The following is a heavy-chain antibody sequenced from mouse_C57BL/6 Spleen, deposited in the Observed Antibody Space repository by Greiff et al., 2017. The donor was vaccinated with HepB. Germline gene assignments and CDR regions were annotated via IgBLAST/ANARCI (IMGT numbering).Heavy chain of an antibody. CDR1: GYAFSSYW. D-gene: IGHD2-4*01. CDR3: ARSGYDYDVAWFAY. V-gene: IGHV1-80*01. J-gene: IGHJ3*01. CDR2: IYPGDGDT. Sequence: VQLQQSGAELVKPGASVKISCKASGYAFSSYWMNWVKQRPGKGLEWIGQIYPGDGDTNYNGKFKGKATLTADKSSSTAYMQLSSLTSEDSAVYFGARSGYDYDVAWFAYWGQGTLVTVSA.